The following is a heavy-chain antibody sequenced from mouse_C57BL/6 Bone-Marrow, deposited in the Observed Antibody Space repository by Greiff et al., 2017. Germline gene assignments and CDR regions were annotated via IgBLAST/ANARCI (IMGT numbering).Heavy chain of an antibody. V-gene: IGHV1-85*01. CDR2: IYPRDGST. CDR1: GYTFTSYD. CDR3: ARDYGSSYWELDV. D-gene: IGHD1-1*01. J-gene: IGHJ1*03. Sequence: VKLQQSGPELVKPGASVKLSCKASGYTFTSYDINWVKQRPGQGLEWIGWIYPRDGSTKYNEKFKGKATLTVDPSSSTAYMALHSLTSEDSAVYFCARDYGSSYWELDVWGTGTTVTVSS.